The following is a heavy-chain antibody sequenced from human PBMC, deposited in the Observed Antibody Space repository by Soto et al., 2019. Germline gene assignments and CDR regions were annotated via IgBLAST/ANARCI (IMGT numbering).Heavy chain of an antibody. CDR1: GGTFSSYT. Sequence: ASVKVSCKASGGTFSSYTISWVRQAPGQGLEWMGRIIPILGIANYAQKFQGRVTITADKSTSTAYMELSSLRSEDTAVYYCARDQEMYTYSSGWYDDYWGQGTLVTVSS. D-gene: IGHD6-19*01. CDR2: IIPILGIA. J-gene: IGHJ4*02. CDR3: ARDQEMYTYSSGWYDDY. V-gene: IGHV1-69*04.